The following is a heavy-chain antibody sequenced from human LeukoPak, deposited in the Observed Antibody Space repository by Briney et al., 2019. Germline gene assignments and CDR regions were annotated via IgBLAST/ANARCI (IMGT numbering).Heavy chain of an antibody. D-gene: IGHD3-9*01. J-gene: IGHJ4*02. CDR3: ARGDDILTGYYFDY. V-gene: IGHV4-34*01. Sequence: SETLSLTCAVYGGSFSGYYWSWIRQPPGKGLEWIGEINHSGSTNYNPSLKSRVTISVDTSKNQFSLKLSSVTAADTAVYYCARGDDILTGYYFDYWGQGTLVSVSS. CDR2: INHSGST. CDR1: GGSFSGYY.